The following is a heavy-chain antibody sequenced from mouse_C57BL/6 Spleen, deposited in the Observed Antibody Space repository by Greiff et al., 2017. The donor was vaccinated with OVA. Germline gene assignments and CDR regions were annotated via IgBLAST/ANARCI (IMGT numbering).Heavy chain of an antibody. V-gene: IGHV1-82*01. J-gene: IGHJ2*01. D-gene: IGHD1-1*01. CDR3: ARRITTEGGYFDY. CDR1: GYAFSSSW. CDR2: IYPGDGDT. Sequence: QVQLQQSGPELVKPGASVKISCKASGYAFSSSWMNWVKQRPGKGLEWIGRIYPGDGDTNYNGKFKGKATLTADKSSSTAYMQLSSLTSEDSAVYFCARRITTEGGYFDYWGQGTTLTVSS.